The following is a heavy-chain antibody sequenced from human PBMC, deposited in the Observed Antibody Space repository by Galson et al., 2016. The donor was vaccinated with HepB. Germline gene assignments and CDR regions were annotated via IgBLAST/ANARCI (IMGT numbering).Heavy chain of an antibody. CDR3: GASRDGYIDY. Sequence: SLRLSCAASGFSFSRYDMHWVRQAPGKGLEWVGVISFDGSNKYYRDSVKGRFAISRDNSRNTLYLQMNSLRAEDTAVYYCGASRDGYIDYWGQGALVTISS. CDR2: ISFDGSNK. V-gene: IGHV3-30*09. D-gene: IGHD5-24*01. J-gene: IGHJ4*01. CDR1: GFSFSRYD.